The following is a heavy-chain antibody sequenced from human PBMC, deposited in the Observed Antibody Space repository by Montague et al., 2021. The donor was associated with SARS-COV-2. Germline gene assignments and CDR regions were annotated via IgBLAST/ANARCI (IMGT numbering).Heavy chain of an antibody. CDR1: GFTFGDYA. V-gene: IGHV3-9*01. D-gene: IGHD1-26*01. CDR3: AKDIVRIVGGYYYYYGMDV. Sequence: SLRLSCAASGFTFGDYAMHWVRQAPGKGLEWVSGISWNSGSIGYADSVKGRFTISRDNAKNSLYLQMNSLRAEDTALYYCAKDIVRIVGGYYYYYGMDVGGKGTTVTVSS. J-gene: IGHJ6*04. CDR2: ISWNSGSI.